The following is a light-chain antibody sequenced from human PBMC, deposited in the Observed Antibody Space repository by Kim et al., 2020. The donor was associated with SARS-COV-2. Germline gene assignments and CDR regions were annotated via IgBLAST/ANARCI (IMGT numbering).Light chain of an antibody. CDR1: QGINNY. J-gene: IGKJ4*01. V-gene: IGKV1-9*01. Sequence: DIQLTQSPSFLSASVGDRVTISCRASQGINNYLAWYQQKPGEAPKLLIYATFTLLSGVPSRFSGSGSGTEFTLTISSLQPEDFATYYCQQLNSYPLTFGGGTKVDIK. CDR2: ATF. CDR3: QQLNSYPLT.